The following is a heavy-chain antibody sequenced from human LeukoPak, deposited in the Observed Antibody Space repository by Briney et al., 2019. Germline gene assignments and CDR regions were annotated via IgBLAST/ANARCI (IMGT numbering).Heavy chain of an antibody. J-gene: IGHJ4*02. V-gene: IGHV1-46*01. D-gene: IGHD6-13*01. CDR1: GYTFTGYY. CDR3: ARGHLPQYSSSWYYFDY. CDR2: INPSGGST. Sequence: ASVKVSCKASGYTFTGYYMHWVRQAPGQGLEWMGIINPSGGSTSYAQKFQGRVTMTRDTSTSTVYMELSSLRSEDTAVYYCARGHLPQYSSSWYYFDYWGQGTLVTVSS.